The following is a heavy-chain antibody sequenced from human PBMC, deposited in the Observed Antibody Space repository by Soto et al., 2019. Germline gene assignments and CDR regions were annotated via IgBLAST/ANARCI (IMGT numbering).Heavy chain of an antibody. J-gene: IGHJ6*02. CDR2: IYPGDSDT. CDR1: GYSFTSYW. V-gene: IGHV5-51*01. CDR3: ARHITMVRGVIPYYYGMHV. D-gene: IGHD3-10*01. Sequence: PGESLKISCKGSGYSFTSYWIGWVRQMPGKGLEWMGIIYPGDSDTRYSPSFQGQVTISADKSISTAYLQWSSLKASDTAMYYCARHITMVRGVIPYYYGMHVWGQGTTVTVSS.